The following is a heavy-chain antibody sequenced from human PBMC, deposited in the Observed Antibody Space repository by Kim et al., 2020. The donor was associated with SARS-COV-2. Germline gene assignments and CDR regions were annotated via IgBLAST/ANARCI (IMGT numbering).Heavy chain of an antibody. CDR1: GYSFTSYW. Sequence: GESLKISCKGSGYSFTSYWIGWVRQMPGKGLAWMGIIYPGDSDTRYSPSFQGQVTISADKSISTAYLQWSSLKASDTAMYYCARHDLYYYYGMDVWGQGTTVTVSS. V-gene: IGHV5-51*01. CDR2: IYPGDSDT. J-gene: IGHJ6*02. CDR3: ARHDLYYYYGMDV.